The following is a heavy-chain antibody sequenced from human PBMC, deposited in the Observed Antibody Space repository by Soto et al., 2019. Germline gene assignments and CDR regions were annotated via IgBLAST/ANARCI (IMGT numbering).Heavy chain of an antibody. CDR1: GGSFSGYS. D-gene: IGHD4-17*01. Sequence: SETLSLTCADYGGSFSGYSWTWLRQPPGKGLEWIGEINHSGSTNYNPSLKSRVTISLDTPKNQFSLKLNSVNAADTAVYYCGRGYDDYSVGYWGQGTLVTVSS. CDR3: GRGYDDYSVGY. J-gene: IGHJ4*02. CDR2: INHSGST. V-gene: IGHV4-34*01.